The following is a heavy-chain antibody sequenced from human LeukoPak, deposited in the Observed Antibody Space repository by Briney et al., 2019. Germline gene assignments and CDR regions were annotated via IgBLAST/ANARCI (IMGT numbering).Heavy chain of an antibody. CDR3: ARDPRGGYYFDY. Sequence: SVKVSCKASGGTFSSYAISWVRQAPGQGLEWMGRIIPIFGTANYAQKFQGRVTITTDESTSTAYMELSSLRSEDTAVYYCARDPRGGYYFDYWGQGTLVTVSS. CDR2: IIPIFGTA. V-gene: IGHV1-69*05. J-gene: IGHJ4*02. D-gene: IGHD3-10*01. CDR1: GGTFSSYA.